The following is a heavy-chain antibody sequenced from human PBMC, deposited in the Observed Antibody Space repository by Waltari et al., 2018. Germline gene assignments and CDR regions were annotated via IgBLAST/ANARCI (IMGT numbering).Heavy chain of an antibody. CDR3: AGEENSSWFDY. Sequence: QVQLQESGPGLVKPSETLSLTCTVSGGSISRYYWTWIRQPPGKGLEWIGYIYYSGSTNYNPSLKSRVTISVDTSKNQFSLKLSSVTAADTAVYYCAGEENSSWFDYWGQGTLVTVSS. J-gene: IGHJ4*02. D-gene: IGHD6-13*01. V-gene: IGHV4-59*01. CDR1: GGSISRYY. CDR2: IYYSGST.